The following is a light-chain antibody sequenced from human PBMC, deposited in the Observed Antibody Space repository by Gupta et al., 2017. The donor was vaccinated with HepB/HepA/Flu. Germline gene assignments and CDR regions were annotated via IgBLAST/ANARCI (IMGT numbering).Light chain of an antibody. CDR1: NIGRKN. CDR3: QVWDSNNVK. CDR2: RDD. Sequence: SYDLTQPLPVSVAPGQTATITCGGDNIGRKNVHWYQHSPGQAPVLVIYRDDNRPSGIPERFSGSNSGSTATLTISRAQAGDEADYYCQVWDSNNVKFGGGTKLTVL. J-gene: IGLJ2*01. V-gene: IGLV3-9*01.